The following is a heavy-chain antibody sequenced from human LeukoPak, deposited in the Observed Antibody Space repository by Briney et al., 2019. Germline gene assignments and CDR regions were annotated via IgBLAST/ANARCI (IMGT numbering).Heavy chain of an antibody. J-gene: IGHJ4*02. CDR1: GFTFSSYG. CDR2: ISYDGSNK. Sequence: PGGSLRLPSATSGFTFSSYGMHWVRQAPGKGLDWVAIISYDGSNKYYADSVKGRFTISRDNSKNTLYLQMNSLRAEDTAVYYCAKDEGPYCSSTSCYPDDYWGQGTLVTVSS. V-gene: IGHV3-30*18. D-gene: IGHD2-2*01. CDR3: AKDEGPYCSSTSCYPDDY.